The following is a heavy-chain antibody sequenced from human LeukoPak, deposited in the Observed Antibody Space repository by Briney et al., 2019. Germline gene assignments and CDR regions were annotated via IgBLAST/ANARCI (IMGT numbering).Heavy chain of an antibody. J-gene: IGHJ4*02. V-gene: IGHV3-74*01. CDR3: RTAGGSGWYAFDY. CDR2: INSDGSNT. CDR1: GFTLISSW. D-gene: IGHD6-19*01. Sequence: GGSLRLSCAASGFTLISSWIHWVRQAPGKGPVWVSRINSDGSNTVYADSVKGRFSISRDNAKNTVYLQMSSLRVENTGVYYCRTAGGSGWYAFDYWGQGTLVTVSS.